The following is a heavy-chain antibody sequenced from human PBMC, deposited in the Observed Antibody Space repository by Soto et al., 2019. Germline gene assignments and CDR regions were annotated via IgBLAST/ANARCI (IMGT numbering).Heavy chain of an antibody. Sequence: PSETLSLTCTFSGGSISSYYWSWIRQPPGKGLEWIGFIHYSGSTNYNPSLKSRVTISVDTSKNQVSLKLSSVTAADTAVYYCARQMRYNWNYLDYWGQGTLVTVS. D-gene: IGHD1-20*01. J-gene: IGHJ4*02. CDR3: ARQMRYNWNYLDY. CDR2: IHYSGST. CDR1: GGSISSYY. V-gene: IGHV4-59*08.